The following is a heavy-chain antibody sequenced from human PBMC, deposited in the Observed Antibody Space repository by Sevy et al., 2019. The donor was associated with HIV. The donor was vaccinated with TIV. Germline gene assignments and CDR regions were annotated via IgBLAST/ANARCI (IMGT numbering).Heavy chain of an antibody. D-gene: IGHD3-10*01. V-gene: IGHV3-15*07. CDR2: IKSKTDGGTT. Sequence: GGSLRLSCAASGFTFSNAWMNWVRQAPGKGLEWVGRIKSKTDGGTTDNASPVKGRLTNSRGDSKNTLYLQMNSLKSEDTAVYYCTTDTMDLSLYNWFDPWGQGTLVTVSS. CDR3: TTDTMDLSLYNWFDP. J-gene: IGHJ5*02. CDR1: GFTFSNAW.